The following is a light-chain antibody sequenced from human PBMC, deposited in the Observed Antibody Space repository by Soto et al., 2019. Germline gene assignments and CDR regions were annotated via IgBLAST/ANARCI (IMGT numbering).Light chain of an antibody. J-gene: IGLJ1*01. Sequence: QSVLTQPASVSGSPGQSITISCTGTSSDVGGYNYVSWYQQYPGKAPKLMIFDASSRPSGVSNRFSGSKSGNTASLTISGLQAEDEADYYCSSYANGGTSVFGTGTKVTVL. CDR2: DAS. CDR3: SSYANGGTSV. V-gene: IGLV2-14*01. CDR1: SSDVGGYNY.